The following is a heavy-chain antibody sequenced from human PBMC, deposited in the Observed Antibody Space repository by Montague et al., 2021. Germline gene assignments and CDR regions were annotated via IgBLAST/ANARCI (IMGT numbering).Heavy chain of an antibody. J-gene: IGHJ4*02. V-gene: IGHV4-34*01. Sequence: SDTPSPTCGVYGGSLSEYYWTWIRQSPEKGLEWIGEVRHIGSTNYNPSLKSRVTMSVDKSKNQFSLKLRSVTAADTAVYYCASDRGPFDYWGKGTVVTVSS. CDR2: VRHIGST. CDR3: ASDRGPFDY. D-gene: IGHD3-10*01. CDR1: GGSLSEYY.